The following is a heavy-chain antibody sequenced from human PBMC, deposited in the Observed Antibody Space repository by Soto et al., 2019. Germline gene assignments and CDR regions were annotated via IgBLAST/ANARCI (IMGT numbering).Heavy chain of an antibody. CDR1: GFTFSSYE. V-gene: IGHV3-48*03. CDR3: AGSGGGYYYGMDV. Sequence: PGGSLRLSCAASGFTFSSYEMNWVRQALGKGLEWVSYISSSGSTIYYADSVKGRFTISRDNAKNSLYLQMNSLRAEDTAVYYCAGSGGGYYYGMDVWGQGTTVTVSS. CDR2: ISSSGSTI. J-gene: IGHJ6*02. D-gene: IGHD6-19*01.